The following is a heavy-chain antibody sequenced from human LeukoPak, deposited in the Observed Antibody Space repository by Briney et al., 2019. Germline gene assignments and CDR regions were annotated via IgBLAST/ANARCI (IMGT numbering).Heavy chain of an antibody. D-gene: IGHD5-18*01. CDR1: GFTFMSYW. CDR2: IKQDGSEK. J-gene: IGHJ4*02. CDR3: ARGRLRYSYGNGYFDY. Sequence: GGSLRLSCAASGFTFMSYWMSWVRQAPGKGLEWVANIKQDGSEKYYVDSVKGRCTISRDNAKNSLYLQMNSLRAEDTAVYYCARGRLRYSYGNGYFDYWGQGTLVTVSS. V-gene: IGHV3-7*01.